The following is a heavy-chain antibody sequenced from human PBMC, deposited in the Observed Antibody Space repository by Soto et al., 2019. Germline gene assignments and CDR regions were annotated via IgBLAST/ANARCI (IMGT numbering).Heavy chain of an antibody. CDR1: GGSFTSSSYY. CDR2: VYYSGST. D-gene: IGHD3-9*01. Sequence: QLQLQESGPGLVKPSETLSLTCTVSGGSFTSSSYYWGWARRPPGKGRGWIGSVYYSGSTYYNPSLESRVTISVDKSKNQFSLKLMSLSAADTAVYYCGRLEGLATISYYFDYWGQGALVTVSS. J-gene: IGHJ4*02. V-gene: IGHV4-39*01. CDR3: GRLEGLATISYYFDY.